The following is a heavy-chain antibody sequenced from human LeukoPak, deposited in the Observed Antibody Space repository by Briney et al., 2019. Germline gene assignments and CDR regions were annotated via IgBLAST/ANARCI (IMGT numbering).Heavy chain of an antibody. CDR1: GFTFDDYA. J-gene: IGHJ3*02. D-gene: IGHD1-26*01. CDR2: ISWNSGSI. CDR3: AKDWRYSGGLNDAFDI. Sequence: GGSLRLSCAASGFTFDDYAMHWVRQAPGKGLEWVSGISWNSGSIGYADSVKGRFTISRDNAKNSLYLQMNSLRAEDTALYYCAKDWRYSGGLNDAFDIWGQGTMVTVSS. V-gene: IGHV3-9*01.